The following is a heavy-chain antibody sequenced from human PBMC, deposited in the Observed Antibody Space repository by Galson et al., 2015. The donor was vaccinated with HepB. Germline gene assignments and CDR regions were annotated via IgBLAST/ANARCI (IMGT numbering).Heavy chain of an antibody. CDR1: GFSVSSNY. V-gene: IGHV3-66*02. Sequence: SLRLSCAASGFSVSSNYMSWVRQAPGKGLEWVSVIYSDGSTVYADSVKGRFTISRDYSKNALYLQMNSLRVEDTAMYYCAREKGRGVISPYFDYWGQGTLVTVSS. D-gene: IGHD3-10*01. CDR3: AREKGRGVISPYFDY. CDR2: IYSDGST. J-gene: IGHJ4*02.